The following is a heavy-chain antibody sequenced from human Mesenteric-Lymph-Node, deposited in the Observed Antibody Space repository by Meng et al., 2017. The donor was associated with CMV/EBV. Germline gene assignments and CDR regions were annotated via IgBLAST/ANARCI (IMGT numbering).Heavy chain of an antibody. CDR3: AREWPKYQPDY. CDR1: GGSFSDYY. CDR2: IYYTGIT. J-gene: IGHJ4*02. Sequence: GSLRLSCAAYGGSFSDYYWGWIRQPPGKGLEWIGTIYYTGITYYSPSLKSRVAISVDTSKNQLSLKLTSVTAADTAVYYCAREWPKYQPDYWGQGTLVTVSS. D-gene: IGHD2-2*01. V-gene: IGHV4-34*01.